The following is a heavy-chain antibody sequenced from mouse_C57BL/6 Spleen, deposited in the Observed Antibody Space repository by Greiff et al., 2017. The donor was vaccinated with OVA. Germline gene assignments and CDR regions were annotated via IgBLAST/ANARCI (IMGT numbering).Heavy chain of an antibody. D-gene: IGHD2-1*01. CDR3: VRHGNFYYAMDY. V-gene: IGHV10-1*01. CDR2: IRSKSNNYAT. J-gene: IGHJ4*01. CDR1: GFSFNTYA. Sequence: EVKVVESGGGLVQPKGSLKLSCAASGFSFNTYAMNWVRQAPGKGLEWVARIRSKSNNYATYYADSVKDRFTISRDDSESMLYLQMNNLKTEDTAMYYCVRHGNFYYAMDYWGQGTSVTVSS.